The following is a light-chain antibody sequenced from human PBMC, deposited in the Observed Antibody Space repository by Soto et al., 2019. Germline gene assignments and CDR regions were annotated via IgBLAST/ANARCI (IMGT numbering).Light chain of an antibody. J-gene: IGKJ1*01. CDR2: DAS. Sequence: IQMTQSPSTMSASVGDRVTITCRASQSVSSWLAWYQQKPGKAPKLLIYDASNLESGVPSTFGGSGSGTEFTLTISSLQPDDVATYYCQQYNSYSLTFGQGTKVDIK. CDR1: QSVSSW. CDR3: QQYNSYSLT. V-gene: IGKV1-5*01.